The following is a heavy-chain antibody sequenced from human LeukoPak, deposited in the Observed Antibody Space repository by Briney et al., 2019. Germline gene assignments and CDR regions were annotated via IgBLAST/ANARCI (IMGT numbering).Heavy chain of an antibody. CDR3: ARSVGYCSSTSCDPAIDY. CDR2: INHSGST. V-gene: IGHV4-34*01. J-gene: IGHJ4*02. D-gene: IGHD2-2*01. CDR1: GGSFSGYY. Sequence: SETLSLTCAVYGGSFSGYYWSWIRQPPGKGLEWIGEINHSGSTNYNPSLKSRVTISVDTSKNQFSLKLSSVTAADTAVYYCARSVGYCSSTSCDPAIDYWGQGTLVTVSS.